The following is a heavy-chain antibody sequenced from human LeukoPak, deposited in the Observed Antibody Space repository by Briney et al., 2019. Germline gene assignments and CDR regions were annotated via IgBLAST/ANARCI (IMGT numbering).Heavy chain of an antibody. J-gene: IGHJ6*03. CDR1: GYTFTDYY. CDR2: INPNSGDT. CDR3: ARDNASYDYGDYVTYRSEEYYYMDV. D-gene: IGHD4-17*01. Sequence: ASVKVSCKASGYTFTDYYINWVRQAPGQGLEWMGWINPNSGDTNYAQKFQDRVTMTRDTSISTAYIELNLLRSDDTAVYYCARDNASYDYGDYVTYRSEEYYYMDVWGKGTTVTISS. V-gene: IGHV1-2*02.